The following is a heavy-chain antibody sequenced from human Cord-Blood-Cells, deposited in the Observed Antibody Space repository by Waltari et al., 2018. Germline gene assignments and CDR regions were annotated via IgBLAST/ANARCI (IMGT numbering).Heavy chain of an antibody. CDR3: ARELGYSYGYNWFDP. Sequence: QVQLQESGPGLVKPSQTLSLTCTVSGGSISSGDYYWSWIRQPPGKGLEWIGYIYYRGSTYYNPSRKSRVTISVDTSKNQFSLKLSSVTAADTAVYYCARELGYSYGYNWFDPWGQGTLVTVSS. V-gene: IGHV4-30-4*01. CDR2: IYYRGST. J-gene: IGHJ5*02. CDR1: GGSISSGDYY. D-gene: IGHD5-18*01.